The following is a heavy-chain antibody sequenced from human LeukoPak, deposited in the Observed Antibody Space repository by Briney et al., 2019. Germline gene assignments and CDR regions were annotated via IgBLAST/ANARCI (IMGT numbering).Heavy chain of an antibody. CDR2: ISYDGSNK. J-gene: IGHJ4*02. V-gene: IGHV3-30*04. Sequence: GGSLRLSCAASGFTFSSYAMHWVRQAPGKGLEWVAVISYDGSNKYYADSVKGRFTISRDNSKNTLYLQMNSLRAEDTAVYYCAFSGYYPGPFDYWGQGTLVTVSS. D-gene: IGHD3-22*01. CDR1: GFTFSSYA. CDR3: AFSGYYPGPFDY.